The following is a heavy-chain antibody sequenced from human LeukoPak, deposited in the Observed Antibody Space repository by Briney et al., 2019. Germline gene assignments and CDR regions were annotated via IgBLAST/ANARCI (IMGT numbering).Heavy chain of an antibody. Sequence: GGSLRLSCAASGFTFNNYAMNWDRQAPGKGLEWVSVISGSGGTTYYADSVKGRFTISRDSSKNTLYLQMNSLRAEDTAVYYCAKVSGGGLYYDGMDVWGQGTTVTVSS. CDR2: ISGSGGTT. V-gene: IGHV3-23*01. CDR1: GFTFNNYA. D-gene: IGHD1-14*01. CDR3: AKVSGGGLYYDGMDV. J-gene: IGHJ6*02.